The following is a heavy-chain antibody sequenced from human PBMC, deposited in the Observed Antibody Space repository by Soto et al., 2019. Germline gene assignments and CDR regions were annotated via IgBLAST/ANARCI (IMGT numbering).Heavy chain of an antibody. V-gene: IGHV1-69*01. J-gene: IGHJ6*02. CDR3: ARVRPTDYVGNYNNGMDV. D-gene: IGHD4-17*01. CDR1: GGTLSNYA. CDR2: IIPIFNTA. Sequence: QVQLVQSGAEVKKPGSSVKVSCEASGGTLSNYAFTWVRQAPGQGLEWMGGIIPIFNTANYAQKFQGRVTITADESTSTAYMEVNSPRSEDTAVYYCARVRPTDYVGNYNNGMDVWGQGTTVTVSS.